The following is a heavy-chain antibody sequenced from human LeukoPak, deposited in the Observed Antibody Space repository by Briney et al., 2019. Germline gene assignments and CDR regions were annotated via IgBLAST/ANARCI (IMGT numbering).Heavy chain of an antibody. J-gene: IGHJ6*02. CDR3: ASLGRELHYYYYGMDV. V-gene: IGHV4-34*01. D-gene: IGHD1-26*01. Sequence: GSLRLSCAASGFIFNTYVMSWVRQPPGKGLEWIGEINHSGSTNYDPSLKSRVTISVDTSKNQFSLKLSSVTAADTAVYYCASLGRELHYYYYGMDVWGQGTTVTVSS. CDR1: GFIFNTYV. CDR2: INHSGST.